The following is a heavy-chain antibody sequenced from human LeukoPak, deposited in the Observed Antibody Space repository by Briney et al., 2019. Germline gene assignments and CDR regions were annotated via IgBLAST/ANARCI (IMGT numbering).Heavy chain of an antibody. D-gene: IGHD3-22*01. CDR1: GFSLSTSGVG. J-gene: IGHJ4*02. CDR2: IYWDDDK. Sequence: SGPTLVNPTQTLTLTCTFSGFSLSTSGVGVGWIRQPPGKALEWLALIYWDDDKRYSPSLKSRLTTTKDTSKNQVVLTMTNMDPVDTATYYCAHTGYYYDSSGYLFDYWGQGTLVTVSS. CDR3: AHTGYYYDSSGYLFDY. V-gene: IGHV2-5*02.